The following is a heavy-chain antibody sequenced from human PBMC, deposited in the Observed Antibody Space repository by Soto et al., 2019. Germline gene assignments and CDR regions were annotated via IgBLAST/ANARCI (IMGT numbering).Heavy chain of an antibody. V-gene: IGHV4-30-4*01. CDR3: ARDFLWDYGDYVGGMDV. CDR1: GGSIGSGDYY. D-gene: IGHD4-17*01. CDR2: IYYSGST. J-gene: IGHJ6*02. Sequence: PSETLSLTCTVSGGSIGSGDYYWSWIRQPPGKGLEWIGYIYYSGSTYYNPSLKSRVTISVDTSKNQFSLKLSSVTAADTAVYYCARDFLWDYGDYVGGMDVWGQGTTVTVSS.